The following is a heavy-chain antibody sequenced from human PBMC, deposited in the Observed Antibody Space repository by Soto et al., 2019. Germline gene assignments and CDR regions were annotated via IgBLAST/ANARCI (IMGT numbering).Heavy chain of an antibody. Sequence: ASVKVSCKASGYTFTCYGISWVRQAPGQGLEWMGWISAYNGNTNYAQKLQGRVTMTTDTSTSTAYMELRSLRSDDTAVYYCARDRSLGIVVVPAPDAFDIWGQGTMVTVS. D-gene: IGHD2-2*03. CDR2: ISAYNGNT. CDR3: ARDRSLGIVVVPAPDAFDI. J-gene: IGHJ3*02. CDR1: GYTFTCYG. V-gene: IGHV1-18*01.